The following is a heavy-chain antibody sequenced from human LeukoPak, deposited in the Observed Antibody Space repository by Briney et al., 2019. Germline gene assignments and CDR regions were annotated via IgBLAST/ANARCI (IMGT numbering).Heavy chain of an antibody. Sequence: ASVKVSCKASGGTFSSYAISWVRQAPGQGLEWMGGIIPIFGTANYAQKFQGRVTITADESTSTAYMELSSLRSEDTAVYYCARPATVTTYPYYYYYMDVWGKGTTVTVSS. CDR1: GGTFSSYA. V-gene: IGHV1-69*13. CDR3: ARPATVTTYPYYYYYMDV. D-gene: IGHD4-11*01. J-gene: IGHJ6*03. CDR2: IIPIFGTA.